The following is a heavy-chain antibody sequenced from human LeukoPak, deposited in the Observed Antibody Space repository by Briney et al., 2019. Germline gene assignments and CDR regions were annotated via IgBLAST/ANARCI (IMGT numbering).Heavy chain of an antibody. Sequence: GGSLRLSCAASGFTFSSYAMSWVRQAPGKGLEWVSAISGSGGSTYYADSVKGRLTISRDNSKNTPYLQMNSLRAEDTAVYYCAREGPRGNSQFDYWGQGTLVTVSS. CDR3: AREGPRGNSQFDY. D-gene: IGHD2/OR15-2a*01. J-gene: IGHJ4*02. V-gene: IGHV3-23*01. CDR2: ISGSGGST. CDR1: GFTFSSYA.